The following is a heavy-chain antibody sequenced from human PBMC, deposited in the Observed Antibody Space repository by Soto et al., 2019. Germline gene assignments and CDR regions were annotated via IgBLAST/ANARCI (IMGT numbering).Heavy chain of an antibody. Sequence: TLSLTCTVSGGSISSGDYYWSWIRQPPGKGLEWIGYIYYSGSTYYNPSLKSRVTISVDTSKNQFSLKLSSVTAADTAVYYCARAPIMVRGVIDWFDPWGQGTPVTVSS. J-gene: IGHJ5*02. CDR2: IYYSGST. CDR1: GGSISSGDYY. V-gene: IGHV4-30-4*01. CDR3: ARAPIMVRGVIDWFDP. D-gene: IGHD3-10*01.